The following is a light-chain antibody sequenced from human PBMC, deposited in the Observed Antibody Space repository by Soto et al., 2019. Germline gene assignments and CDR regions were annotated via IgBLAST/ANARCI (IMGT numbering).Light chain of an antibody. CDR2: LGS. CDR3: MQALQTPFT. J-gene: IGKJ3*01. CDR1: HRLLHSNGYNY. Sequence: SCRSSHRLLHSNGYNYLDWYLQKPGQSPQLLIYLGSNRASGVPDRFSGSGSGTDFTLKISRVEAEDVGVYYCMQALQTPFTFGPGTKVDIK. V-gene: IGKV2-28*01.